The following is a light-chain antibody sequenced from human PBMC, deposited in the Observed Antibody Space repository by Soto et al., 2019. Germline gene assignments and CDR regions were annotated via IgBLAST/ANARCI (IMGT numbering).Light chain of an antibody. CDR3: QQSYSTPPT. CDR2: AAS. CDR1: QTVSRA. V-gene: IGKV1-39*01. J-gene: IGKJ1*01. Sequence: DIRLTQSTSSLSASVVDRVTITCRASQTVSRALNWYQQKPGKAPKLLIYAASILQSGVPSRFSGSGSGTDFTLSITSLQPEDFATYYCQQSYSTPPTFGQGTKVDI.